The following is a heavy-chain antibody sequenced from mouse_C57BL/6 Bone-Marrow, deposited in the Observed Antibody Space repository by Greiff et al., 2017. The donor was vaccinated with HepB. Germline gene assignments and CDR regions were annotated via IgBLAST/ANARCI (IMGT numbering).Heavy chain of an antibody. J-gene: IGHJ1*03. CDR1: GYSFTDYN. V-gene: IGHV1-39*01. Sequence: EVKLVESGPELVKPGASVKISCKASGYSFTDYNMNWVKQSNGKSLEWIGVINPNYGTTSYNQKFKGKATLTVDQSSSTAYMQLNSLTSEDSAVYYCARRPYYGSSYWYFDVWGTGTTVTVSS. CDR2: INPNYGTT. D-gene: IGHD1-1*01. CDR3: ARRPYYGSSYWYFDV.